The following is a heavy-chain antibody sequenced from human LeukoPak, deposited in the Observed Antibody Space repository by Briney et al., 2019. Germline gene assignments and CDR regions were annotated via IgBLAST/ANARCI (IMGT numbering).Heavy chain of an antibody. CDR3: ARRDYDSSGYYPFDY. Sequence: GRSLRLSCAASGFTFSSYWMHWVRQAPGKGLVWVSRINSDGSSTSYADSVKGRFTISRDNAKNTLYLQMNSLRAEDTAVYYCARRDYDSSGYYPFDYWGQGTLVTVSS. CDR1: GFTFSSYW. D-gene: IGHD3-22*01. V-gene: IGHV3-74*01. J-gene: IGHJ4*02. CDR2: INSDGSST.